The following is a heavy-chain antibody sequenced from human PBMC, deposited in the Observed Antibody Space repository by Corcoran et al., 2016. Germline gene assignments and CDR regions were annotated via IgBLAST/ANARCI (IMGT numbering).Heavy chain of an antibody. D-gene: IGHD3-22*01. V-gene: IGHV3-49*05. CDR2: IRSKAYGGTT. Sequence: EVQLVESGGGLVKPGRSLRLSCTASGFTFGDYAMSWFRQAPGKGLEWVGFIRSKAYGGTTEYAASVKGRFTISRDDSKSIAYLQMNSLKTEDTAVYYCTHHYYDSSSPFDYWGQGTLVTVSS. CDR3: THHYYDSSSPFDY. CDR1: GFTFGDYA. J-gene: IGHJ4*02.